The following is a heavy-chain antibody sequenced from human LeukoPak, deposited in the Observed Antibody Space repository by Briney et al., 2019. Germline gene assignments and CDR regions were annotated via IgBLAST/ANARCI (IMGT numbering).Heavy chain of an antibody. D-gene: IGHD2-15*01. CDR3: ARHCSGGSCYGFDY. J-gene: IGHJ4*02. V-gene: IGHV4-39*01. CDR2: IYYSGST. Sequence: PSETLSLTCTVSGGSISSSSYYWSWIRQPPGKGLEWIGSIYYSGSTYYNPSLKSRVTISVDTSKNQFSLKLSSVTAADTAVYYCARHCSGGSCYGFDYWGQGTLVTVSS. CDR1: GGSISSSSYY.